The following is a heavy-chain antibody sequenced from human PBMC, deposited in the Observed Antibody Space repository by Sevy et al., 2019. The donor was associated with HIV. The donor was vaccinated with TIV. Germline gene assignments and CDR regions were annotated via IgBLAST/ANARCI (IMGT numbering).Heavy chain of an antibody. CDR2: LYHSGTT. Sequence: SETLSLTCAVSGYSMTSGYFWGWIRQSPGKVLEWIGSLYHSGTTYYSPSLKSRVTLSVETSKNPFSLKVRSVTAADTAVYYCARVDSSGWSDYWGQGTLVTVSS. CDR3: ARVDSSGWSDY. V-gene: IGHV4-38-2*01. D-gene: IGHD6-13*01. J-gene: IGHJ4*02. CDR1: GYSMTSGYF.